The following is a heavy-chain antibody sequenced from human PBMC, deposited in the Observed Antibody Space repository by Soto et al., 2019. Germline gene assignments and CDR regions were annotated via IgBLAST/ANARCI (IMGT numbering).Heavy chain of an antibody. CDR1: GFRFSRYW. V-gene: IGHV3-7*01. CDR2: IKQDGSEK. D-gene: IGHD3-10*01. CDR3: AREGSRTFDS. J-gene: IGHJ3*02. Sequence: EVQLVESGGGWVQPGGSLRLSCAASGFRFSRYWMSWVRQAPGKGLEWVANIKQDGSEKDYVGSVKGRFTISRDNADNLLYLQMNSLRAEDTAVYSCAREGSRTFDSWGLGTEVSVSA.